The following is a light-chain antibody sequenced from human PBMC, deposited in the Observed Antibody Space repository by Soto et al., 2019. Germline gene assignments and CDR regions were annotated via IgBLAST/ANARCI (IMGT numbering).Light chain of an antibody. Sequence: DLPMTQSPSSLSASVGDRVTITCQASQDISNYLNWYQQKPGKAPKLLIYDASNLETGVPSRFNGSGSGTDFTFTIRRLQPEDIATYYCQQYDNLPALTFGGGTKVEIK. CDR3: QQYDNLPALT. CDR1: QDISNY. J-gene: IGKJ4*01. CDR2: DAS. V-gene: IGKV1-33*01.